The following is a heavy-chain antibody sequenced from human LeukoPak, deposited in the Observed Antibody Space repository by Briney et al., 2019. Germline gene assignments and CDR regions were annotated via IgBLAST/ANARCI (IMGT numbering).Heavy chain of an antibody. CDR2: IYYSGST. J-gene: IGHJ4*02. V-gene: IGHV4-59*01. D-gene: IGHD1-26*01. CDR1: GGSISSYY. Sequence: SETLSLTCTVSGGSISSYYWSWIRQPPGKGLEWIGYIYYSGSTNYNPSLKSRVTISVDTSKNQFSLKLSSVTAADTAVYYCASLSGSYSGYWGQGTLVTVSS. CDR3: ASLSGSYSGY.